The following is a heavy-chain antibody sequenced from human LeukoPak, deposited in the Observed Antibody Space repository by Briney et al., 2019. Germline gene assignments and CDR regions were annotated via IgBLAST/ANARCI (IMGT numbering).Heavy chain of an antibody. V-gene: IGHV1-3*03. Sequence: GASVKVSCKASGYRFTNYVMHWVRQAHAQRLEWMGWINAGNANTKYSQEFQGGVTITRDTSASTVYMELSSLRSDDMAVYYCARYGDLRGFDYWGQGTLVTVSS. D-gene: IGHD4-17*01. CDR1: GYRFTNYV. J-gene: IGHJ4*02. CDR3: ARYGDLRGFDY. CDR2: INAGNANT.